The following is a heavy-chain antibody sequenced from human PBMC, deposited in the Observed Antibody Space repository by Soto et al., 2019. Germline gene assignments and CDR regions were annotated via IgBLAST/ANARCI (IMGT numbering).Heavy chain of an antibody. V-gene: IGHV3-30*18. D-gene: IGHD6-25*01. Sequence: QVQLVESGGGVVQPGRSLRLSCAASGFTFSSYGMHWVRQAPGKGLEWVAVISYDGSNKYYADSVKGRFTISRDNSKNTLYLQMNSLRAEDTAVYYYAKGLSVDPQRDAFDIWGQGTMVTVSS. J-gene: IGHJ3*02. CDR2: ISYDGSNK. CDR3: AKGLSVDPQRDAFDI. CDR1: GFTFSSYG.